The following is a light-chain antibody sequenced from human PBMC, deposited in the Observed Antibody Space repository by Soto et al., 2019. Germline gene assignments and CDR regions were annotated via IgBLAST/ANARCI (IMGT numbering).Light chain of an antibody. V-gene: IGKV1-17*03. CDR3: LQHNNYPRT. CDR2: AAS. J-gene: IGKJ1*01. Sequence: DIQMTQSPSAMSASVGDRVTITCRASQGISNYLAWFQQKPGKVPKRLIYAASSLQSGVPSRFSGSGSGREYNLTLSNLQPEDLATYSCLQHNNYPRTSGQGKKVDI. CDR1: QGISNY.